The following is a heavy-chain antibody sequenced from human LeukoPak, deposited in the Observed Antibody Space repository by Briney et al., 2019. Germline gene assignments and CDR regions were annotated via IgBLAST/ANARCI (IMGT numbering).Heavy chain of an antibody. CDR3: ARDVGAFDY. J-gene: IGHJ4*02. CDR1: GFTFSTYW. D-gene: IGHD1-26*01. Sequence: GGSLRLSCAASGFTFSTYWMSWIRQAPGKGLEWVAKIKQDGSEKYYMDSVKGRFTISRDSPRNSLYLQMNSLTAEDTAVYYCARDVGAFDYWGQGTLVTVSS. CDR2: IKQDGSEK. V-gene: IGHV3-7*01.